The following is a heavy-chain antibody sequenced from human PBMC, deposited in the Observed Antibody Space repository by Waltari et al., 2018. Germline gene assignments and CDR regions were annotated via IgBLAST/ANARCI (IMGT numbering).Heavy chain of an antibody. CDR1: GYTLTELS. J-gene: IGHJ1*01. CDR3: ALSGYSYGYVDFQH. V-gene: IGHV1-24*01. Sequence: QVQLVQSGAEVKKPGASVKVSCKVSGYTLTELSMHWVRQAPGRGLEWMGGFDPEDGETSYAQKFQGRVTMTEDTSTDTVYMEWSTLKSEDTAVYYCALSGYSYGYVDFQHWGQGTLVTVSS. D-gene: IGHD5-18*01. CDR2: FDPEDGET.